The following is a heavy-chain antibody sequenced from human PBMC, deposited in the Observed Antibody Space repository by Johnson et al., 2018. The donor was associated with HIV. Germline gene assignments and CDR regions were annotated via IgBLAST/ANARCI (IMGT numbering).Heavy chain of an antibody. CDR2: ISYDGSNK. Sequence: VQLVESGGGLVQPGGSLRLSCAASGFTFSSHDMDWVRQAPGKGLELVAVISYDGSNKYYEDSVKGRFTISRDNSKNTLYLQMNSLRAEDTAVYYCASREVGAKSEHAFDIWGQGTMVTGSS. D-gene: IGHD1-26*01. V-gene: IGHV3-30*03. J-gene: IGHJ3*02. CDR1: GFTFSSHD. CDR3: ASREVGAKSEHAFDI.